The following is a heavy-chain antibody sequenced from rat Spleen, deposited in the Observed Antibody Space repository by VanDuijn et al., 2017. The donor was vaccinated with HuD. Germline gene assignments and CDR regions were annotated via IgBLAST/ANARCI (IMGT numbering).Heavy chain of an antibody. V-gene: IGHV5-46*01. Sequence: EVQLVESGGGLVQPGRSLKLSCAASGFSFSSFPMAWVRQAPKKGLEWVATISSGGGSTYYSDSVKGRFTISRDNAKSTLYLQMDSLRSEDTATYYCARLAWEVPYYFDYWGQGVMVTVSS. CDR2: ISSGGGST. J-gene: IGHJ2*01. CDR3: ARLAWEVPYYFDY. D-gene: IGHD5-1*01. CDR1: GFSFSSFP.